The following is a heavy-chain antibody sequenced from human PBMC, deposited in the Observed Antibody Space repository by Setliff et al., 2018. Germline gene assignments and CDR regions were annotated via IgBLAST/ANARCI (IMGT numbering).Heavy chain of an antibody. Sequence: SETLSLTCAVYGGSFSDYYWSWIRQPPGKGLEWIGYIYYSGSTNYNPSLKSRVTISVDTSKNQFSLELNSVTAADAAIYYCTRSSNFWNGYLFDWWGQGSLVTVSS. CDR3: TRSSNFWNGYLFDW. V-gene: IGHV4-59*08. CDR1: GGSFSDYY. J-gene: IGHJ4*02. CDR2: IYYSGST. D-gene: IGHD3-3*01.